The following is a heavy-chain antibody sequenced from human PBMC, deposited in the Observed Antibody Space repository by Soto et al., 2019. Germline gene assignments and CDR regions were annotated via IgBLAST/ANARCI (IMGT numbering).Heavy chain of an antibody. CDR3: ARSPHIQLWSYPSDY. V-gene: IGHV4-31*03. D-gene: IGHD5-18*01. CDR1: GGSISSGGYY. J-gene: IGHJ4*02. CDR2: IYFSGST. Sequence: QVQLQESGPGLVKPSQTLSLTCTVSGGSISSGGYYWSWIRQHPGKGLEWIGYIYFSGSTYYNTSLKRRVTISVDTSKNQFSLKLSSVTAADTAVYYCARSPHIQLWSYPSDYWGQGTLVTVSS.